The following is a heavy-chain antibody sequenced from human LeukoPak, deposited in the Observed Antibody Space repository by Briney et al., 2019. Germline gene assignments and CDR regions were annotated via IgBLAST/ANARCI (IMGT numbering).Heavy chain of an antibody. CDR2: IYDSGST. Sequence: TLSLTCTISGGSISGYYWSWIRESAGKGLERIGRIYDSGSTNYNPSLKSRVTMSVDTSKNQLSLKLSSVTAADTAIYYCARHATNIYGPFDYWGQGTLVTVSS. V-gene: IGHV4-4*07. CDR3: ARHATNIYGPFDY. D-gene: IGHD3-10*01. J-gene: IGHJ4*02. CDR1: GGSISGYY.